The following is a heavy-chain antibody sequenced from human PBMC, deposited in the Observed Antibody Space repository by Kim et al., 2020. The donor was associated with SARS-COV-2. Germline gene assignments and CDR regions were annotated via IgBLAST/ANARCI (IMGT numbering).Heavy chain of an antibody. CDR3: AKCSSGWYCVGLFDY. D-gene: IGHD6-19*01. J-gene: IGHJ4*01. CDR2: ISYDGSNK. Sequence: GGSLRLSCAASGFTFSSYGMHWVRQAPGKGLEWVAVISYDGSNKYYADSVKGRFTISRDNSKNTLYLQMNSLRAEDTAVYYCAKCSSGWYCVGLFDYWG. V-gene: IGHV3-30*18. CDR1: GFTFSSYG.